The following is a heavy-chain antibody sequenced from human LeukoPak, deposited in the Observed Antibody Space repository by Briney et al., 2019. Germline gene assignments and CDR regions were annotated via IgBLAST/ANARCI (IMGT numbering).Heavy chain of an antibody. CDR1: GFTFSSYA. J-gene: IGHJ5*02. CDR3: AKDMVRGASNWFDP. Sequence: GRSLRLSCAASGFTFSSYAMHWVRQAPGKGLEWVAVISYDGSNKYYADSVKGRFTISRDNSKNTLYLQMNSLRAEDTAVYYCAKDMVRGASNWFDPWGQGTLVTVSS. V-gene: IGHV3-30-3*01. CDR2: ISYDGSNK. D-gene: IGHD3-10*01.